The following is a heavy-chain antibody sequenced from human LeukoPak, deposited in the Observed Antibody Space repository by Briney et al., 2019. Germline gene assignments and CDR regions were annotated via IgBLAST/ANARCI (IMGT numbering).Heavy chain of an antibody. D-gene: IGHD3-10*01. CDR2: ISSNGGST. Sequence: GGSLRLSCAAPGFTFSSYAMHWVRQAPGKGLEYVSAISSNGGSTYYANSVKGRFTISRDNSKNTLYLQMNSLRAEDTAVYYCAKDRGMVRGVILSWGQGTLVTVSS. J-gene: IGHJ4*02. CDR3: AKDRGMVRGVILS. CDR1: GFTFSSYA. V-gene: IGHV3-64*01.